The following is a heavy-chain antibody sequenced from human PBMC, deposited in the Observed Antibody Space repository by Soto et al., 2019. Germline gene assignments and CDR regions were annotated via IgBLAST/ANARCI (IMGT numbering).Heavy chain of an antibody. CDR1: GFTFSSYW. CDR3: ARARGTYYDFWSEGY. D-gene: IGHD3-3*01. V-gene: IGHV3-7*03. Sequence: VGSLRLSCAASGFTFSSYWMSWVRQAPGKGLEWVANIKQDGSEKYYVDSVKGRFTISRDNAKNSLYLQMNSLRAEDTAVYYCARARGTYYDFWSEGYLGHGTLVTVS. CDR2: IKQDGSEK. J-gene: IGHJ4*01.